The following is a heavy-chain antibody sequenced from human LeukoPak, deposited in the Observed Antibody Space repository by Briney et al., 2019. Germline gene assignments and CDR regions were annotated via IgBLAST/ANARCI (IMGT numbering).Heavy chain of an antibody. V-gene: IGHV3-48*01. J-gene: IGHJ3*02. Sequence: GGSLRLSCAASGLIFSSYSMTWVRQAPGKALEWVAYITTSSETIYYADSVKDRFAISRDNVRNSLNLQMNSLRAEDTAVYYCARDDSYDAFDIWGQGTMVTVSS. CDR1: GLIFSSYS. CDR3: ARDDSYDAFDI. CDR2: ITTSSETI. D-gene: IGHD2-15*01.